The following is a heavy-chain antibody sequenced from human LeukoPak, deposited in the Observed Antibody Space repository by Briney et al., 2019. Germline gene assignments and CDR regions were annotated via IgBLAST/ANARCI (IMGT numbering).Heavy chain of an antibody. D-gene: IGHD6-13*01. CDR1: GGSISSGDYY. Sequence: LSLTCTVSGGSISSGDYYWSWIRQPPGKGLEWVSAISGSGGSTYYADSVKGRFTISRDNSKNTLYLQMNSLRAEDTAVYYCAKATYPRIAAAGTAFDYWGQGTLVTVSS. CDR3: AKATYPRIAAAGTAFDY. V-gene: IGHV3-23*01. J-gene: IGHJ4*02. CDR2: ISGSGGST.